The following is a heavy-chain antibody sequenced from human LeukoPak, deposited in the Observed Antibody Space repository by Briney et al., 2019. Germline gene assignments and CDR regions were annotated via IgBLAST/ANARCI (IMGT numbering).Heavy chain of an antibody. Sequence: ASVKVSCKASGGTFSSYAISWMRQAPGQGLEWMGGIIPIFGTANYAQKFQGRVTITADESTSTAYMELSSLRSEDTAVYYCARDSRYYYDSSGYYYCYYWGQGTLVTVSS. D-gene: IGHD3-22*01. CDR3: ARDSRYYYDSSGYYYCYY. CDR1: GGTFSSYA. CDR2: IIPIFGTA. J-gene: IGHJ4*02. V-gene: IGHV1-69*01.